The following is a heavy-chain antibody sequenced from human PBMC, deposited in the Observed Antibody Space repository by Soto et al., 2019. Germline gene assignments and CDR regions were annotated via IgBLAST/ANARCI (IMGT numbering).Heavy chain of an antibody. J-gene: IGHJ6*02. Sequence: PGGSLRLSCTASGFTFGDYAMSWVRQAPGKGLEWVGFIRSKAYGGTTEYAASVKGRFTISRDDSKSIAYLQMNSLKTEDTAVYYCTRDASYSSSWYARYYYYGMDVWGQGTTVTVS. V-gene: IGHV3-49*04. CDR3: TRDASYSSSWYARYYYYGMDV. D-gene: IGHD6-13*01. CDR2: IRSKAYGGTT. CDR1: GFTFGDYA.